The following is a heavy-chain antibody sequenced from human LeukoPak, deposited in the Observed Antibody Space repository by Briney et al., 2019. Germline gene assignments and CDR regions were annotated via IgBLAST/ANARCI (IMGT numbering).Heavy chain of an antibody. D-gene: IGHD3-3*01. CDR1: GGSISSYY. V-gene: IGHV4-59*01. CDR2: IYYSGST. CDR3: ARGNTGRITIFGVYNWFDP. J-gene: IGHJ5*02. Sequence: SETLSLTCTVSGGSISSYYWSWIRQPPGKGLEWIGYIYYSGSTNYNPSLKSRVTISVDTSKNQFSLKLSSVTAADTAVYYCARGNTGRITIFGVYNWFDPWGQGTLVTVSS.